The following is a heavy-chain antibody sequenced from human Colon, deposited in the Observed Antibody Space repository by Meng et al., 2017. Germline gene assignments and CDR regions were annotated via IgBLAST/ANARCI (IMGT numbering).Heavy chain of an antibody. CDR2: IFHSGTS. J-gene: IGHJ5*02. D-gene: IGHD2/OR15-2a*01. CDR3: ARRNSNNWFDP. Sequence: VLWQECGPALVRPSGTLPLTCAVSGDSIRGGVWWSWVRQTPGKGLEWLGEIFHSGTSNYNPSLKSRVTISVDKSKNQFSLRLSSVTAADTAVYYCARRNSNNWFDPWGQGILVTVSS. CDR1: GDSIRGGVW. V-gene: IGHV4-4*02.